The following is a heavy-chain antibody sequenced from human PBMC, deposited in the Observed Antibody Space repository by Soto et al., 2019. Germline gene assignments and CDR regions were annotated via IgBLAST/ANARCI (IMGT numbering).Heavy chain of an antibody. CDR1: GYTLASYY. CDR2: INPSGGST. D-gene: IGHD6-6*01. Sequence: ASVKVSCKESGYTLASYYMHWVRQAPRQGLEWMGIINPSGGSTSYAQKFQGRVTMTRDTSTSTVYMELSSLRSEDTAVYYCARDKVGGIAARQPGAFDIWGQGTMVTVSS. V-gene: IGHV1-46*03. CDR3: ARDKVGGIAARQPGAFDI. J-gene: IGHJ3*02.